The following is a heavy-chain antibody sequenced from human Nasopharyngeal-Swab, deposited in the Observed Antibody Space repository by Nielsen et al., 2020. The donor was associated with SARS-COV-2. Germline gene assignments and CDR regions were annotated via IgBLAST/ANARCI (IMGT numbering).Heavy chain of an antibody. V-gene: IGHV1-8*01. CDR3: ARGPATVTTSYYYYYMDV. Sequence: ASVKVSCKVSGYTLTELSMHWVRQATGQGLEWMGWMNPNSGNTGYAQKFQGRVTMTRNTSISTAYMELSSLRSEDTAVYYCARGPATVTTSYYYYYMDVWGKGTTVTVSS. CDR2: MNPNSGNT. J-gene: IGHJ6*03. CDR1: GYTLTELS. D-gene: IGHD4-17*01.